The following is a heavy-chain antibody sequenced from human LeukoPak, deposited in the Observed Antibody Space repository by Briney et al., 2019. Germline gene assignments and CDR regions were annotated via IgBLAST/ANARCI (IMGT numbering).Heavy chain of an antibody. V-gene: IGHV4-30-2*01. J-gene: IGHJ5*02. CDR2: IYHSGST. CDR1: GGSISSGGYS. D-gene: IGHD3-16*01. Sequence: SETLSLTCAVSGGSISSGGYSWSWIRQPPGKGLEWIGYIYHSGSTYYNPSLKSRVTISVDRSKNQFSLKLSSVTAADTAVYYCAREISVGDGGFDPWGQGTLVTVSS. CDR3: AREISVGDGGFDP.